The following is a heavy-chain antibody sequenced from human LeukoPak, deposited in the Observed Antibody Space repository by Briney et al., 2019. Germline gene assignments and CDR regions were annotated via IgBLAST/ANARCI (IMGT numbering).Heavy chain of an antibody. J-gene: IGHJ4*02. CDR1: GFTFSSYA. CDR2: ISYDGSNK. CDR3: ARALTYYYGSGSSNY. V-gene: IGHV3-30-3*01. D-gene: IGHD3-10*01. Sequence: GGSLRLSCSASGFTFSSYAMHWVRQAPGKGLEWVAVISYDGSNKYYADSVKGRFTISRDNSKNTLYLQMNSLRAEDTAVYYCARALTYYYGSGSSNYWGQGTLVTVSS.